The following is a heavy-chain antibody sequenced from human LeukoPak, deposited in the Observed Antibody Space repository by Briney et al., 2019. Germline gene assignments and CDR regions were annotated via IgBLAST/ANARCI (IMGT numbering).Heavy chain of an antibody. J-gene: IGHJ4*02. CDR2: IKQDGSEK. CDR1: GFTFSSYW. CDR3: AKSSPPPLRY. V-gene: IGHV3-7*03. Sequence: QPGGSLRLSCAASGFTFSSYWMSWVRQAPGKGLEWVANIKQDGSEKYYVDSVKGRFTISRDNSKNTLYLQMNSLRAEDTAVYYCAKSSPPPLRYWGQGTLVTVSS.